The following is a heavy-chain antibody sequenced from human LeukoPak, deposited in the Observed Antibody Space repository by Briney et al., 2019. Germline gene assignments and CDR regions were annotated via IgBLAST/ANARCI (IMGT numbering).Heavy chain of an antibody. J-gene: IGHJ5*02. Sequence: GGSLRLSCAASGFTFSSYAMHWVRQAPGKGLEWVTVISYDGSNKYYADSVKGRFTISRDNPKNTLYLQMNSLRAEDTAVYYCARDQVGATNNWFDPWGQGTLVTVSS. V-gene: IGHV3-30*04. CDR2: ISYDGSNK. D-gene: IGHD1-26*01. CDR3: ARDQVGATNNWFDP. CDR1: GFTFSSYA.